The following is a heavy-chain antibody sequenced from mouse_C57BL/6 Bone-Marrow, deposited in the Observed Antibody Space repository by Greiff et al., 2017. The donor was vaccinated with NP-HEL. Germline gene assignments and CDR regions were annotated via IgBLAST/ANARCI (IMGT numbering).Heavy chain of an antibody. D-gene: IGHD2-3*01. J-gene: IGHJ3*01. CDR2: IDPENGDT. CDR1: GFNIKDDY. V-gene: IGHV14-4*01. CDR3: TGDGYSGGFAY. Sequence: DVQLQESGAELVRPGASVKLSCTASGFNIKDDYMHWVKQRPEQGLEWIGWIDPENGDTEYASKFQGKATITADTSSNTAYLQLSSLTSEDTAVYYCTGDGYSGGFAYWGQGTLVTVSA.